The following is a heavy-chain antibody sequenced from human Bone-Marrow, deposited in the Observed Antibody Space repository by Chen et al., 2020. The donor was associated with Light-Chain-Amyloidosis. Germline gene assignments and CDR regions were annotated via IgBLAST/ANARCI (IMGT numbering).Heavy chain of an antibody. J-gene: IGHJ4*02. V-gene: IGHV5-51*01. D-gene: IGHD5-12*01. CDR3: ARRRDGYNFDY. Sequence: EGQREQSGPEVKKPGESLKISCKGSGYNFPNYRVGWVRQIPGKGLGWMGVIYPDDSDARYSPSFEGQVTIAADKSITTAYLQWRSLKASDTAMYYCARRRDGYNFDYWGQGTLVTVSS. CDR2: IYPDDSDA. CDR1: GYNFPNYR.